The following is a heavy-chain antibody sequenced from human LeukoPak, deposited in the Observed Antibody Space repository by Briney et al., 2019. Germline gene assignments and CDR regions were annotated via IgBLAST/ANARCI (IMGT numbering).Heavy chain of an antibody. CDR2: INPNSGGT. V-gene: IGHV1-2*02. J-gene: IGHJ4*02. CDR1: GYTFTGYD. Sequence: ASVKVSCKASGYTFTGYDMHWVRQAPGQGLEWMGWINPNSGGTNYAQKFQGRVTMTRDTSISTAYMELSRLRSDDTAVYYCASSSGMVRGVMGYVYWGQGTLVTVSS. D-gene: IGHD3-10*01. CDR3: ASSSGMVRGVMGYVY.